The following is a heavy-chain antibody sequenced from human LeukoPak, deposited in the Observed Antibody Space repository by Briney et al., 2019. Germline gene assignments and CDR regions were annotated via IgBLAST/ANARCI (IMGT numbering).Heavy chain of an antibody. J-gene: IGHJ4*02. CDR2: ISRNSTYI. CDR3: ASDEGNYLDY. V-gene: IGHV3-21*01. CDR1: GFTFSSYI. Sequence: PGGSLRLSCAASGFTFSSYIMNWVRQAPGKGLEWVASISRNSTYIHYADSVKGRFTISRDNARNSLFLQMNSLRAEDTAIYYCASDEGNYLDYWGQGTLVTVSS.